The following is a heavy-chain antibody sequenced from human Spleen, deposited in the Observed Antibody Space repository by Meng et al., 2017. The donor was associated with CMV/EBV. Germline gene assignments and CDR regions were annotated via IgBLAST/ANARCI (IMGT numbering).Heavy chain of an antibody. CDR2: IYYSGST. D-gene: IGHD2-2*01. V-gene: IGHV4-39*07. CDR1: GGSISSSSYY. J-gene: IGHJ5*02. Sequence: GSLRLSCTVSGGSISSSSYYWGWIRQPPGKGLEWIGSIYYSGSTYYNPSLKSRVTISVDTSKNQFSLKLSSVTAADTAVYYCAREGGYCSSTSCQYSWFDPWGQGTLVTVSS. CDR3: AREGGYCSSTSCQYSWFDP.